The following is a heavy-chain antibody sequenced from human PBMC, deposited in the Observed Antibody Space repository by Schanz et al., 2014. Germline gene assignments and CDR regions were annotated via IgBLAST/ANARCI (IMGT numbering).Heavy chain of an antibody. V-gene: IGHV3-66*01. CDR2: IYSGIGA. J-gene: IGHJ6*02. CDR1: GFTVSSNH. Sequence: EGQLAESGGGLVQPGGSLRLSCAVSGFTVSSNHMSWVRQAPGKGLEWVSVIYSGIGAYYADSVKGRFTISRDNSKNTLYLQMNSLRAEDTSVYYCARDTSYGMDVWGQGTTVTVSS. CDR3: ARDTSYGMDV.